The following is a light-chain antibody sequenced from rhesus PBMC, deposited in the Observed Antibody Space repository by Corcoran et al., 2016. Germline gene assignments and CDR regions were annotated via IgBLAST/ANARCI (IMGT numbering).Light chain of an antibody. CDR3: QQRNSYPLT. V-gene: IGKV1-25*01. CDR1: QGISNY. CDR2: KAS. Sequence: DIQMTQSPSSLSASVGDRVTITCRASQGISNYIAWYQQKPGKAPKALIYKASTLQGGVPSRFSGRGSGTDCTLPISSLPPEDFATYYCQQRNSYPLTFGGGTKVEIK. J-gene: IGKJ4*01.